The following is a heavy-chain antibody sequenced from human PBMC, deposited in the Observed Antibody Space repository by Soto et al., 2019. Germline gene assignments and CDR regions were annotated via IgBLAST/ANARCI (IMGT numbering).Heavy chain of an antibody. CDR1: GFTFSDYY. V-gene: IGHV3-21*01. D-gene: IGHD2-21*02. CDR3: ARGNYEGSDCYFDY. Sequence: GGSLRLSCAASGFTFSDYYMSWVRQAPGKGLEWVSSISSSSSYIYYADSVKGRFTISRDNAKNSLYLQMNSLRAEDTAVYYCARGNYEGSDCYFDYWGQGTLVTVSS. J-gene: IGHJ4*02. CDR2: ISSSSSYI.